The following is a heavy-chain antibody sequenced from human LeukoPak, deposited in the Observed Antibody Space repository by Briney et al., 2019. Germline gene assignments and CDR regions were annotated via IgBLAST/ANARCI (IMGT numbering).Heavy chain of an antibody. CDR2: VYTTGTT. V-gene: IGHV4-4*07. Sequence: KPSETLSLTCTVSGGSISNYYWTWIRQPAGKGLEWIGRVYTTGTTNYNPSLKSRVTISVDTSKNQFSLKLSSVTAADTAVYYCARTSSSGLVGGYYFDYWGQGTLVTVSS. CDR1: GGSISNYY. CDR3: ARTSSSGLVGGYYFDY. J-gene: IGHJ4*02. D-gene: IGHD6-19*01.